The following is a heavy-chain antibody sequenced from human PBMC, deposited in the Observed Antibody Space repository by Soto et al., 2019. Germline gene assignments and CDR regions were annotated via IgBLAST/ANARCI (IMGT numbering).Heavy chain of an antibody. CDR3: ARLLSLGRYYYGMDV. V-gene: IGHV1-8*01. J-gene: IGHJ6*02. CDR2: MNPNSGNT. D-gene: IGHD3-10*01. CDR1: GYTFTSHD. Sequence: ASVKVSCKASGYTFTSHDINWVRQATGQGLEWMGWMNPNSGNTGYAQKFQGRVTMTRNTSISTAYMELSSLRSEDTAVYYCARLLSLGRYYYGMDVWGQGTTVTVSS.